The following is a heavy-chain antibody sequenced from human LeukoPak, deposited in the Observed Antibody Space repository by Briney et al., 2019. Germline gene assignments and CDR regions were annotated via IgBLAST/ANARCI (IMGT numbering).Heavy chain of an antibody. CDR1: GYIFSNYW. CDR3: ARGICSAGSCHGEYYFDY. V-gene: IGHV5-51*01. Sequence: GESLQISCKGSGYIFSNYWIGWVRPMPGKGLEWMGIIFPGDSDTRYSPSFEGRVTISADKSINTAHLQWSSLKASDSGVYYCARGICSAGSCHGEYYFDYWGQGTLVTVAS. CDR2: IFPGDSDT. J-gene: IGHJ4*02. D-gene: IGHD2-15*01.